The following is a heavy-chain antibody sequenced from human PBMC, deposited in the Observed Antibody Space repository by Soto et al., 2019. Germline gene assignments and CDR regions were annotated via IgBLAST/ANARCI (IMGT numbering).Heavy chain of an antibody. J-gene: IGHJ4*02. CDR1: GFTVSGDC. Sequence: GGSLRLSCAASGFTVSGDCVSWVRQSPGKGLEWVSAISGSGGSTYYADSVKGRFTISRDNSKNTLYLQMNSLRAEDTAVYYCAKEVESGPHFDYWGQGALVTVSS. CDR3: AKEVESGPHFDY. D-gene: IGHD1-1*01. V-gene: IGHV3-23*01. CDR2: ISGSGGST.